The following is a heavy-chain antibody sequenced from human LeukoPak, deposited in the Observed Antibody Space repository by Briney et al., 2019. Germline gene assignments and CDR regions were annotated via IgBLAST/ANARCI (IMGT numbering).Heavy chain of an antibody. V-gene: IGHV3-11*04. D-gene: IGHD6-13*01. CDR2: NSSSGRII. J-gene: IGHJ4*02. CDR3: ARTGYSSSWYVGKFDY. Sequence: PGGSLRLSCAASGFTFSDYYMSWIRQAPGKGLEWISCNSSSGRIIYYADSVKGRFTISRDNAKNSLYLQMNSLRAEDTAVYYCARTGYSSSWYVGKFDYWGQGTLVTVSS. CDR1: GFTFSDYY.